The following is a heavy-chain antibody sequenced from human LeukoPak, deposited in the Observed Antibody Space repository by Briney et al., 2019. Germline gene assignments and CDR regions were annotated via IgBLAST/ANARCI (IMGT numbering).Heavy chain of an antibody. V-gene: IGHV3-23*01. J-gene: IGHJ4*02. CDR1: GFPFSSYG. CDR3: AKTFGWPFYFDY. Sequence: GGSLRLSCAASGFPFSSYGMGWVRQAPGKGLEWVSGISGGGATTYYADSVKGRFTISRDNSKNTLHLDMSSLRADDTAEYYCAKTFGWPFYFDYWGQGTLVTVSS. CDR2: ISGGGATT. D-gene: IGHD2/OR15-2a*01.